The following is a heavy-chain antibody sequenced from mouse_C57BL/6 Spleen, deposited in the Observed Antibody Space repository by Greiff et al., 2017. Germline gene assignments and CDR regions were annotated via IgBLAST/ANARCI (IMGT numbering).Heavy chain of an antibody. Sequence: QVQLKESGPGLVAPSQSLSITCTVSGFSLTSYGVHWVRQPPGKGLEWLVVIWSDGSTTYNSALKSRLSISKDNSKSQVFLKMNSLQTDDTAMYYCARGYYGSSYLYFDVWGTGTTVTVSS. CDR3: ARGYYGSSYLYFDV. CDR2: IWSDGST. CDR1: GFSLTSYG. J-gene: IGHJ1*03. D-gene: IGHD1-1*01. V-gene: IGHV2-6*03.